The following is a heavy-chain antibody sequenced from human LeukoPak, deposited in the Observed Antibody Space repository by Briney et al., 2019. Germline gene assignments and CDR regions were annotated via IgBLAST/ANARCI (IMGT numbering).Heavy chain of an antibody. Sequence: TGGSLRLSCTASGFTFGDYTMSWVRQAPGKGLEWVGFIRSKAYGATTEYAASVKGRFTISRDDSKSIAYLQMNSLKTEDTAMHYCTRDGATLDYWGQGTLVTVSS. D-gene: IGHD1-26*01. CDR2: IRSKAYGATT. CDR3: TRDGATLDY. CDR1: GFTFGDYT. V-gene: IGHV3-49*04. J-gene: IGHJ4*02.